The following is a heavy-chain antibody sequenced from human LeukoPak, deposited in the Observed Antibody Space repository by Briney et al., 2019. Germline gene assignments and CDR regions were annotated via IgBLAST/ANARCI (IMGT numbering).Heavy chain of an antibody. Sequence: SETLSLTCTVSGGSIGSSSYYWGWIRQPPGKGLEWIGSIYYSGSTYYNPSLKSRVTISVDTSKNQFSLKLSSVTAADTAVYYCARGYSYGPIYYFDYWGQGTLVTVSS. J-gene: IGHJ4*02. CDR1: GGSIGSSSYY. V-gene: IGHV4-39*01. CDR3: ARGYSYGPIYYFDY. CDR2: IYYSGST. D-gene: IGHD5-18*01.